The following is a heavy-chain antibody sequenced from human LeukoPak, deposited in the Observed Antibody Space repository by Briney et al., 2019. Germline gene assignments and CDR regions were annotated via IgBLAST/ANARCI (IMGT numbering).Heavy chain of an antibody. D-gene: IGHD5-18*01. V-gene: IGHV3-23*01. CDR1: KLTFSGYV. CDR3: ARGYADGYSSYYTFDY. CDR2: ITGSGGVT. J-gene: IGHJ4*02. Sequence: GGSLRLSCAASKLTFSGYVMSWVRQAPAKGLEWVSAITGSGGVTSYADSVKGRFTISRDNSKNTLYLQMNGLRVEDTAIYYCARGYADGYSSYYTFDYWGQGALVTVSS.